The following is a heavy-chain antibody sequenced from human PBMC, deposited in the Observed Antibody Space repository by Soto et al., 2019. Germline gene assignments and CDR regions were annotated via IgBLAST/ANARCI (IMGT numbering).Heavy chain of an antibody. D-gene: IGHD2-2*03. Sequence: ASVKVSCKASGYTFTGYYMHWVRQAPGQGLEWMGWINPNSGGTNYAQKFQGWVTMTRDTSISTAYMELSRLRSDDTAVYYCATVGYCSSTSCQTRYYYYGMDVWGQGTTVT. CDR3: ATVGYCSSTSCQTRYYYYGMDV. V-gene: IGHV1-2*04. J-gene: IGHJ6*02. CDR1: GYTFTGYY. CDR2: INPNSGGT.